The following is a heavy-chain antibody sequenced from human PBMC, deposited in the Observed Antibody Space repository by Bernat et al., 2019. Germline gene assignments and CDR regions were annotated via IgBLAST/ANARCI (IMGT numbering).Heavy chain of an antibody. CDR3: AGGRDIVVVVAATPVY. CDR1: GFTFSSYG. D-gene: IGHD2-15*01. CDR2: ISYDGSNK. Sequence: QVQLVESGGGVVQAGRSLRLSCAVSGFTFSSYGMHWVRQAPGKGLEWVAVISYDGSNKYYADSVKGRFTISRDNSKNTLYLQMNSLRAEDTAVYYCAGGRDIVVVVAATPVYWGQGTLVTVSS. V-gene: IGHV3-30*03. J-gene: IGHJ4*02.